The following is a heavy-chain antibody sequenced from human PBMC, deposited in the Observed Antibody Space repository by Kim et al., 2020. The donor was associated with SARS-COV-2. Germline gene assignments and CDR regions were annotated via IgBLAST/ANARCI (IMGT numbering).Heavy chain of an antibody. CDR2: IRASGGST. D-gene: IGHD6-19*01. CDR1: GFTFNSYA. CDR3: AKVTSGSSGWFEYFQL. J-gene: IGHJ1*01. Sequence: GGSLRLSCAASGFTFNSYAMSWVRQAPGKGLEWVSGIRASGGSTKYADSVKGRFSISRDNSKNTLYLQMDSLRAEDTAIYYCAKVTSGSSGWFEYFQLWGQGTLVTVSS. V-gene: IGHV3-23*01.